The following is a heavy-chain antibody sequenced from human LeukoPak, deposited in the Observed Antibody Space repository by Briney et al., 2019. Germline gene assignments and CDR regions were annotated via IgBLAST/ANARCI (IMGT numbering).Heavy chain of an antibody. CDR2: LNHNGST. V-gene: IGHV4-34*01. CDR1: GGSFSGYY. D-gene: IGHD6-13*01. Sequence: SETLSLTCAVYGGSFSGYYWSGIRQPPGKGLEWIVELNHNGSTNYNPSLKSRVTLSVDTSKSQFSLKLSSVTAADTAVYYGARITWYISSWYRGRAFDIWGQGTMVTVSS. CDR3: ARITWYISSWYRGRAFDI. J-gene: IGHJ3*02.